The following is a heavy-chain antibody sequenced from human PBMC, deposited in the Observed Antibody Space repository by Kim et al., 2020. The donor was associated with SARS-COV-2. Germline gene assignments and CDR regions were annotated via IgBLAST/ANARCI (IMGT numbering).Heavy chain of an antibody. D-gene: IGHD5-18*01. J-gene: IGHJ4*02. CDR3: ASLGIQPGGKNS. V-gene: IGHV3-23*01. Sequence: YYADSVKGRFTISRDKSKNTLYLQMNSRRAEDTAVYDCASLGIQPGGKNSWGQGTLVTVSS.